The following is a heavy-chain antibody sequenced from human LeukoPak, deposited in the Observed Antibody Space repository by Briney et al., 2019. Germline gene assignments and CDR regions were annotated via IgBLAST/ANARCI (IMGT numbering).Heavy chain of an antibody. CDR1: GGSVSGFY. CDR3: AKFGLYYNMDV. CDR2: IHYSGST. V-gene: IGHV4-59*02. D-gene: IGHD3-16*01. Sequence: SETLSLTCAVSGGSVSGFYWTWIRQPPGKGLEFIGQIHYSGSTDYNPSLKSRITMSVDTSKNQFFLSLNSVTAADTAVYYCAKFGLYYNMDVWGQGTTVTVSS. J-gene: IGHJ6*02.